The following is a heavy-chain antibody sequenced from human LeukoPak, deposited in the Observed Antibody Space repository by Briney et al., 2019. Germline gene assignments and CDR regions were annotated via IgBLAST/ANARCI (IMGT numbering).Heavy chain of an antibody. CDR1: GYTFTSYA. CDR2: ISGHNGNT. D-gene: IGHD2-2*01. J-gene: IGHJ4*02. V-gene: IGHV1-18*01. Sequence: ASVKVSCKASGYTFTSYAISWVRQAPGQGLEWMGWISGHNGNTNYAHKFQGRVTMTTDTSTSTAYMELSSLRSEDTAVYYCARSEAGDIVVVPAALDYWGQGTLVTVSS. CDR3: ARSEAGDIVVVPAALDY.